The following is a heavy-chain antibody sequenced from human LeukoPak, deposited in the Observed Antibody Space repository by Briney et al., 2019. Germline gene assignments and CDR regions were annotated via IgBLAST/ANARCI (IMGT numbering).Heavy chain of an antibody. J-gene: IGHJ4*02. Sequence: GGSLRLSCAASGFTFSSYGMHWVRQAPGKGLEWVAVISYDESNKYYADSVKGRFTISRDSSKNTLYLQMNSLRAADTAVYYCARGSGYSYSFTGRERTKSRLDYWGQGTLVTVSS. D-gene: IGHD5-18*01. CDR1: GFTFSSYG. V-gene: IGHV3-30*03. CDR2: ISYDESNK. CDR3: ARGSGYSYSFTGRERTKSRLDY.